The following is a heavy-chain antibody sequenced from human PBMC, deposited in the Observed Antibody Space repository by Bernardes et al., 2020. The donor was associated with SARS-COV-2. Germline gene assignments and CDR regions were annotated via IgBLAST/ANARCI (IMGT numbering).Heavy chain of an antibody. Sequence: GYLSPSCAASGFIFSHYGMHWVRPAPGKGLEWVTVIWSDATNKYYAESVKGRFTISRDNSKNTLYLQMNSLRVDDTAVYYCARDMAAAAYFGMDVWGQGTTVTVSS. CDR2: IWSDATNK. CDR3: ARDMAAAAYFGMDV. D-gene: IGHD6-13*01. V-gene: IGHV3-33*01. CDR1: GFIFSHYG. J-gene: IGHJ6*02.